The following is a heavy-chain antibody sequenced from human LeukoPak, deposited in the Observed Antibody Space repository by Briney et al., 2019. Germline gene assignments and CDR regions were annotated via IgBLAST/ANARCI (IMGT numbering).Heavy chain of an antibody. CDR1: GGSISSYY. Sequence: PSETLSLTCTVSGGSISSYYWSWIRQPAGKGLEWIGRIYGSGSTNYNPSLWGRVTMSVDTSKNQVSLNLSSVTAADTAVYYCARRIVSVPAIQEGNWLDPWGQGTLVTVSS. V-gene: IGHV4-4*07. J-gene: IGHJ5*02. D-gene: IGHD2-21*02. CDR3: ARRIVSVPAIQEGNWLDP. CDR2: IYGSGST.